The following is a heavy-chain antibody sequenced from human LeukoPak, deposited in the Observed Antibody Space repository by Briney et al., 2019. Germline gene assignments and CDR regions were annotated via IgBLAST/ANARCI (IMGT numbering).Heavy chain of an antibody. V-gene: IGHV3-64*01. CDR1: VVFFSAFV. CDR3: ARGTYGSGTYFGCIDQ. Sequence: PGGPLRLSCAPAVVFFSAFVMQCVPDAPRGGVEYVSDIRSKGGKTYYANAVEGRFNNSRDNSKNTLYLQMGSLRAEDMAVYYGARGTYGSGTYFGCIDQWGQGTLVTVSS. J-gene: IGHJ4*02. CDR2: IRSKGGKT. D-gene: IGHD3-10*01.